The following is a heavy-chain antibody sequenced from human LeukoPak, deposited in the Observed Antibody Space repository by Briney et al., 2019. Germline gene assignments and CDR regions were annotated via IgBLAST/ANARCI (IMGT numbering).Heavy chain of an antibody. D-gene: IGHD6-13*01. CDR1: GFTFSSYS. V-gene: IGHV3-21*01. J-gene: IGHJ5*02. Sequence: GGSLRLSCAASGFTFSSYSMNWVRQAPGKGLEWVSSISSSSSYIYYADSVKGRFTISRDNAKNSLYLQMNSLRAEDTAVYYCARATRTSWYGNWFDPWGQGTLVTVSS. CDR2: ISSSSSYI. CDR3: ARATRTSWYGNWFDP.